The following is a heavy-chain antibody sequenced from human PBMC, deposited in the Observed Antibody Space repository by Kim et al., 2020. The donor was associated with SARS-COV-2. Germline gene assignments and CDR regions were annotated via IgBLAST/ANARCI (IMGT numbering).Heavy chain of an antibody. CDR1: GYTFTSYG. CDR3: ARETPEKRVVRGETYYYYGMDV. V-gene: IGHV1-18*01. D-gene: IGHD3-10*01. Sequence: ASVKVSCKASGYTFTSYGISWVRQAPGQGLEWMGWISAYNGNTNYAQKLQGRVTMTTDTSTSTAYMELRSLRSDDTAVYYCARETPEKRVVRGETYYYYGMDVWGQGTTVTVAS. CDR2: ISAYNGNT. J-gene: IGHJ6*02.